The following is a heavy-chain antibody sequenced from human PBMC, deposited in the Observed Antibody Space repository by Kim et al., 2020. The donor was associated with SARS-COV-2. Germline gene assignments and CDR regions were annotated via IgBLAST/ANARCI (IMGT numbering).Heavy chain of an antibody. CDR1: GYTFTKYA. D-gene: IGHD2-2*02. J-gene: IGHJ4*02. V-gene: IGHV7-4-1*02. Sequence: ASVKVSCKASGYTFTKYAIHWVRQAPGQGLEWMGWINTNTGNPAYAQGFTGRFVFSLDTSVSTAYLRISSLKAEDTAVYYCATQFSTTWYSLDYWGQGTLVTVSS. CDR3: ATQFSTTWYSLDY. CDR2: INTNTGNP.